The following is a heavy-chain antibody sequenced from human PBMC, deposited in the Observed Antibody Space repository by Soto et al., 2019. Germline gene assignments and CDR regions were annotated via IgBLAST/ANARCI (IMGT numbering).Heavy chain of an antibody. Sequence: CGSLRLSCAACGISFSSYAVSGVRQAPGKGLEWVSAISGSGGSTYYADSVKGRFTISRDNSKNTLYLQMNSLRAEDTAVYYCAKVVEMAKYYYYGRDVWGQGTTVTVAS. V-gene: IGHV3-23*01. D-gene: IGHD2-15*01. CDR1: GISFSSYA. CDR3: AKVVEMAKYYYYGRDV. J-gene: IGHJ6*02. CDR2: ISGSGGST.